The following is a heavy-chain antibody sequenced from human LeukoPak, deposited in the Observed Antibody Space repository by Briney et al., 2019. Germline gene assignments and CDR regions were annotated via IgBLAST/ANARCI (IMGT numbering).Heavy chain of an antibody. CDR3: ARERDSSGYPDY. J-gene: IGHJ4*02. V-gene: IGHV3-74*01. D-gene: IGHD3-22*01. CDR1: GFTFSTYW. Sequence: PGGSLRLSCAASGFTFSTYWMHWVRQAPGKGLSWVSRIDSDGSTTRYADSVKGRFTISRDNAKNTLYLQMNSLRAEDTAVYYRARERDSSGYPDYWGQGTLVTVSS. CDR2: IDSDGSTT.